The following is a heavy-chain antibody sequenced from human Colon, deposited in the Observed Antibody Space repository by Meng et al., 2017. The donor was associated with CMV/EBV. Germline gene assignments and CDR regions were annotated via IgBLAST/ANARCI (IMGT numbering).Heavy chain of an antibody. CDR2: INILENSI. D-gene: IGHD6-13*01. CDR1: GFTFSNYE. CDR3: ARTPGSSPAGGDGMDV. J-gene: IGHJ6*02. V-gene: IGHV3-48*03. Sequence: GESLKISCVASGFTFSNYEMNWVRQAPGKGLEWVAYINILENSIFYADSVKGRFTISRDNAKNSLHLQMNSLRVEDSAIYYCARTPGSSPAGGDGMDVWGQGTTVTVSS.